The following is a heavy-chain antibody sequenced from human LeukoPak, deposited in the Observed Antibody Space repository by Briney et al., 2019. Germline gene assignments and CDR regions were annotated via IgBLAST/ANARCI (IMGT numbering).Heavy chain of an antibody. D-gene: IGHD5-24*01. Sequence: SQTLSLTCTVSGGSISSGGYYWSWIRQHPGKGLEWIGYIYYSGSTNYNPSLKSRVTISVDTSKNQFSLKLSSVTAADTAVYYCARELPSEMAPVFDYWGQGTLVTVSS. CDR3: ARELPSEMAPVFDY. J-gene: IGHJ4*02. V-gene: IGHV4-61*08. CDR2: IYYSGST. CDR1: GGSISSGGYY.